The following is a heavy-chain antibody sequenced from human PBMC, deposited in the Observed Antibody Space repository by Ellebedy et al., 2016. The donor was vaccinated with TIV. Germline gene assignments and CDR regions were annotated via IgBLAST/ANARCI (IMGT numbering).Heavy chain of an antibody. V-gene: IGHV4-39*01. J-gene: IGHJ6*02. D-gene: IGHD2-8*01. CDR1: GVSISSSTYY. CDR2: IYSSGRT. CDR3: ARRDGVMGSGGYYYYGMDV. Sequence: MPSETLSLTCTVSGVSISSSTYYWGWIRQSPGKGLEWIGTIYSSGRTYYNPSLKSRVTISVDTSKNQFSLNLSSVTAADTAVYYCARRDGVMGSGGYYYYGMDVWGQGTTVTVSS.